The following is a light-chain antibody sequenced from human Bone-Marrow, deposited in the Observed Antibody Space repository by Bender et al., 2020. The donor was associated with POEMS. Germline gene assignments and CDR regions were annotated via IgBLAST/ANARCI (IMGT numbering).Light chain of an antibody. CDR2: INN. J-gene: IGLJ3*02. Sequence: QSMLTQPPSASGTPGQRVAISCSGKSSNIGSSTVNWFQQLPKTAPKLLIYINNQRPSGVPDRFSGSKSGTSASLAISGLQSEDEADYYCAAWEDSLNGWVFGGGTKLTVL. CDR3: AAWEDSLNGWV. V-gene: IGLV1-44*01. CDR1: SSNIGSST.